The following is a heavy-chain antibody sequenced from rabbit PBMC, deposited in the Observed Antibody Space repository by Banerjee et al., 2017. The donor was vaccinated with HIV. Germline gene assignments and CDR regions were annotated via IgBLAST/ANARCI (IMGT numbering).Heavy chain of an antibody. D-gene: IGHD4-1*01. CDR1: GFSFSNKYV. V-gene: IGHV1S45*01. CDR3: ARDGSGWGANFNL. J-gene: IGHJ4*01. Sequence: QEQLVESGGGLVKPEGSLTLTCTASGFSFSNKYVMCWVRQAPGKGLEWIACIDAGSSGSTYYASWAKGRFTISKTSSTTVTLQMTSLTAADMATYFCARDGSGWGANFNLWGQGTLVTVS. CDR2: IDAGSSGST.